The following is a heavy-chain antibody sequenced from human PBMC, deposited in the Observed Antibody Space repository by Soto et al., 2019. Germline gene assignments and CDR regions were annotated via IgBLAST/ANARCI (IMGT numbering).Heavy chain of an antibody. CDR3: ATDRKYQYGSVKLTNLYGLEV. V-gene: IGHV1-69*08. CDR2: IVPLVGTT. CDR1: GATFRTYT. J-gene: IGHJ6*01. D-gene: IGHD3-10*01. Sequence: QVQLVQSGTEETKPGSSVKVPCKASGATFRTYTLSWVRQGPGQGLEWMGRIVPLVGTTKYAQRFRGRVKITADKYTSTTYIELSGLKSEDTAVYYRATDRKYQYGSVKLTNLYGLEVWGQGTNVSVTS.